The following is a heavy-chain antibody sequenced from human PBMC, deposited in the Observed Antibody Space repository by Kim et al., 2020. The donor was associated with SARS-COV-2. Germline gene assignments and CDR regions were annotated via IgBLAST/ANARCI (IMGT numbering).Heavy chain of an antibody. J-gene: IGHJ4*02. Sequence: SETLSLTCAVYGGSFSGYYWSWIRQPPGKGLEWIGEINHSGSTNYNPSLKSRVTISVDTSKNQFSLKLSSVTAADTAVYYCARYGSGSYSGYYYFDYWGQGTLVTVSS. D-gene: IGHD3-10*01. V-gene: IGHV4-34*01. CDR1: GGSFSGYY. CDR3: ARYGSGSYSGYYYFDY. CDR2: INHSGST.